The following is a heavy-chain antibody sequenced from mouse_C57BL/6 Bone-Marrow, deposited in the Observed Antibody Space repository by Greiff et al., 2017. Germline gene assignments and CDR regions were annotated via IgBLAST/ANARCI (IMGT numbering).Heavy chain of an antibody. CDR3: ARECYYGRSLDY. CDR2: IDPSDSYT. CDR1: GYTFTSYW. V-gene: IGHV1-50*01. J-gene: IGHJ2*01. D-gene: IGHD1-1*01. Sequence: QVQLQQPGAELVKPGASVKLSCKASGYTFTSYWLQWVKQRPGQGLEWIGEIDPSDSYTNYNQKFKGKATLTVDTSSSTAYMQLSSLTSEDSAVYDCARECYYGRSLDYWGQGTTLTVSS.